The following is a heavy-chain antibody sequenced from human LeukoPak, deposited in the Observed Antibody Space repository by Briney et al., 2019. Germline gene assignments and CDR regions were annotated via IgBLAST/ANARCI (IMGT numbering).Heavy chain of an antibody. V-gene: IGHV3-53*01. CDR2: IYSGATT. D-gene: IGHD3-3*02. J-gene: IGHJ2*01. CDR1: GFSVSTYY. Sequence: GGSLRLSCAASGFSVSTYYMNWVRQAPGKGLEWVLIIYSGATTYYADSVKGRFTISRDTSKNTVSLQMNSLRAEDTAVYFCARVGDHFHWNLDLWGRGTLVSVSS. CDR3: ARVGDHFHWNLDL.